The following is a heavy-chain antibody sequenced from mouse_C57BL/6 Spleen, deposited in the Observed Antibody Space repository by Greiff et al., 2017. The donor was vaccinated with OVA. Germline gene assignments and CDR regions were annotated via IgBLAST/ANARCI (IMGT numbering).Heavy chain of an antibody. CDR2: IYPGSGST. CDR1: GYTFTSYW. J-gene: IGHJ2*01. V-gene: IGHV1-55*01. D-gene: IGHD4-1*01. CDR3: AGVGRENFDY. Sequence: VKLKQPGAELVKPGASVKMSCKASGYTFTSYWITWVKQRPGQGLEWIGDIYPGSGSTNYNEKFKSKATLTVDTSSSTAYMQLSSLTSEDSAVYYCAGVGRENFDYWGQGTTLTVSS.